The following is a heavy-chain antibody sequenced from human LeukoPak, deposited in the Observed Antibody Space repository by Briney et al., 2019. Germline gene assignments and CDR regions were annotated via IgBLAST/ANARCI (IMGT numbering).Heavy chain of an antibody. D-gene: IGHD3-22*01. Sequence: SETLSLTCAVSGGSISSSNWWSWVRQPPGKGLEWIGEIYHSGSTNYNPSLKSRVTISVDKSKNQFSLKLSSVTAADTAVYYCARDRAEYYDSSGYDAFDIWGQGTMVTVSS. CDR1: GGSISSSNW. J-gene: IGHJ3*02. CDR2: IYHSGST. CDR3: ARDRAEYYDSSGYDAFDI. V-gene: IGHV4-4*02.